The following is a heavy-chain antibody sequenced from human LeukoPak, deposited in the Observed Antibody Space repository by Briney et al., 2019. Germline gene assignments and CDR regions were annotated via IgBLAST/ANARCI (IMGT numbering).Heavy chain of an antibody. D-gene: IGHD5-12*01. CDR3: ARGPGGYHNT. CDR2: IYSGGST. J-gene: IGHJ4*02. V-gene: IGHV3-66*01. CDR1: EFSVGSNY. Sequence: GGSLRLSCAASEFSVGSNYMTWDRQAPGKGLEWVSLIYSGGSTYYADSVKGRFTISRDNSKNTLYLQMNSLRAEDTAVYYCARGPGGYHNTGGQGTLVTVSS.